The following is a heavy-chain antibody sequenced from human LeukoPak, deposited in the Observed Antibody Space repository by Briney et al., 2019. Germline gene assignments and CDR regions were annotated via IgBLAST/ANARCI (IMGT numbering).Heavy chain of an antibody. D-gene: IGHD6-13*01. CDR1: GFTFSRFW. CDR2: IKEDGSDK. CDR3: ARERPAAASAFDI. V-gene: IGHV3-7*01. J-gene: IGHJ3*02. Sequence: GGSLRLSCAASGFTFSRFWMSWVRQAPGKGLEWVANIKEDGSDKYYVDSGKGRFTISRDNAKNSLYLQMNSLRAEDTAVYYCARERPAAASAFDIWGQGTMVTVSS.